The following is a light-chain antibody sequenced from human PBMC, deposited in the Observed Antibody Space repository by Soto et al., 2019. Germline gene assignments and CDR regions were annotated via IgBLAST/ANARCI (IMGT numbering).Light chain of an antibody. J-gene: IGLJ3*02. V-gene: IGLV2-14*01. CDR2: EVN. CDR3: ASYTTSHTRV. CDR1: NSDIGAYNY. Sequence: QSALTQPASVSGSPGQSITISCTGSNSDIGAYNYVSWYQQHPGKAPRLIIFEVNDQPSGVSHRFSGSKSGNTASLTISGLQAEDEADYYCASYTTSHTRVFGGGTKVTVL.